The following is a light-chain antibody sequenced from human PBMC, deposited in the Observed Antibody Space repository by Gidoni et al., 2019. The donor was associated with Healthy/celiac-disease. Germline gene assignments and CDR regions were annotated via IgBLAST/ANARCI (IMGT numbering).Light chain of an antibody. CDR2: RNN. Sequence: QSVLTQPPTASGTPGPMVTISCSGSSSNIGSNYVYWYHQLPGTAPKLLIYRNNQRPSGVPDRFSGSKSGTSASLAISGLRSEDEADYYCAAWDDSLSGVVFGGGTKLTVL. CDR3: AAWDDSLSGVV. V-gene: IGLV1-47*01. J-gene: IGLJ2*01. CDR1: SSNIGSNY.